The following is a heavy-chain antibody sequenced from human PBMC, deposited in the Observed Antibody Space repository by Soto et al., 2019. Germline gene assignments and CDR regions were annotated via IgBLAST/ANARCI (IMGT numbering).Heavy chain of an antibody. V-gene: IGHV3-30*04. D-gene: IGHD2-15*01. Sequence: ESGGGVVQPGRSLRLSCAASGFTFSSHTMHWVRQAPGTGLEWMAVISFDGKNEYYADSVKGRFTISRDNSKNTLFLQMNSLRAEDTAVFYCARDAAHNSDYFDYWGQGNLVTVSS. J-gene: IGHJ4*02. CDR3: ARDAAHNSDYFDY. CDR2: ISFDGKNE. CDR1: GFTFSSHT.